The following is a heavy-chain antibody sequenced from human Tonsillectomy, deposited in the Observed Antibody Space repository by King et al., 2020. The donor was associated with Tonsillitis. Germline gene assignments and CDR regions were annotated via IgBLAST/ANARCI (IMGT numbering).Heavy chain of an antibody. D-gene: IGHD3-10*01. CDR2: ISGSGGST. CDR3: AKLGSFDY. Sequence: QLLESGGGLVQPGGSLRLSCAASGFTFSSYAISWVRQGPGKGREWVSAISGSGGSTNYADSVKGRVTISRDNSKNTLYLQMNSLRAEDTAVYYCAKLGSFDYWGQGTLVTVSS. J-gene: IGHJ4*02. CDR1: GFTFSSYA. V-gene: IGHV3-23*01.